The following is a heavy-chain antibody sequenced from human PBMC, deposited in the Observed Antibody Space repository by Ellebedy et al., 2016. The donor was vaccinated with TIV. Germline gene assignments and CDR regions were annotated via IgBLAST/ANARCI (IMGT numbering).Heavy chain of an antibody. J-gene: IGHJ4*02. CDR2: ISGSGGTP. V-gene: IGHV3-21*03. D-gene: IGHD3-10*01. CDR1: GFTFTPFA. Sequence: GGSLRLSCTASGFTFTPFAMHWVRQAPGKGLEWVSRISGSGGTPFYADSVKGRFTISRDNAKHSLYLEMSSLRVEDTAVYYCARLADLWFGEIFDWGQGTLVTVSS. CDR3: ARLADLWFGEIFD.